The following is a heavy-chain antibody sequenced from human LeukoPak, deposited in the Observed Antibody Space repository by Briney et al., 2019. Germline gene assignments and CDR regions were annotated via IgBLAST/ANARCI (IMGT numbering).Heavy chain of an antibody. J-gene: IGHJ4*02. D-gene: IGHD2-15*01. CDR3: ARDLGEVAYCSGGTCPFDY. CDR2: ISYDGSNK. CDR1: GFTFTGYA. Sequence: GRSLRLSCAASGFTFTGYAMHWVRQAPGEGLEWVAVISYDGSNKYYADSVKGRFTVSRDNSKNTLYLQMYSLRAEDTAVYYCARDLGEVAYCSGGTCPFDYWGQGTLVTVSS. V-gene: IGHV3-30-3*01.